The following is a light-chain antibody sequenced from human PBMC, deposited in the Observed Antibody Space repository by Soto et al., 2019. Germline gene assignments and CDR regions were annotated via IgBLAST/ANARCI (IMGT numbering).Light chain of an antibody. CDR3: QQYNSWPPVYT. Sequence: EIVLTQSPATLSLSPGERATLSCRASQSVSSYLAWYQQKPGQAPRLLIYDASNRATGIPARFSGSGSGTDFPLTITSLQSEDFAVYYCQQYNSWPPVYTFGQGTKLEI. CDR1: QSVSSY. V-gene: IGKV3-11*01. CDR2: DAS. J-gene: IGKJ2*01.